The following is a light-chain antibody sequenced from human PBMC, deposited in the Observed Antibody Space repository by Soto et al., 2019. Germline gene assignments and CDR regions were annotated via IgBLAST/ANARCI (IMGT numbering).Light chain of an antibody. Sequence: EIVLTQSPGTLSLSPGERATLSCRASQSVSSSYLAWYQQKPGQAPRLLIYGASSRPTGIPDRFSGSVCGTGFTLTISRLEPEDFAVYYCQQYGSSPPWTFGQGTKVEIK. CDR2: GAS. CDR3: QQYGSSPPWT. V-gene: IGKV3-20*01. CDR1: QSVSSSY. J-gene: IGKJ1*01.